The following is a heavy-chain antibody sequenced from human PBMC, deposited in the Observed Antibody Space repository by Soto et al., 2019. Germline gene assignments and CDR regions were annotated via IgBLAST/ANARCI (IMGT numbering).Heavy chain of an antibody. CDR1: GFTFSSYG. CDR2: ISYDGSNK. V-gene: IGHV3-30*03. CDR3: ARSGELDFWSGPYYYYYGMDV. Sequence: PGGSLRLSCAASGFTFSSYGMHWVRQAPGKGLEWVAVISYDGSNKYYADSVKGRFTISRDNSKNTLYLQMNSLRAEDTAVYYCARSGELDFWSGPYYYYYGMDVWGQGTTVTVSS. D-gene: IGHD3-3*01. J-gene: IGHJ6*02.